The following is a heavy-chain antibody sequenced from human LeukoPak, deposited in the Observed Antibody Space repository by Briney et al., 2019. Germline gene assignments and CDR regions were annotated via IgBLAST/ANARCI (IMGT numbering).Heavy chain of an antibody. V-gene: IGHV3-7*03. Sequence: GGSLRLSCAASGFTFSSHWMSWVRQAPGKGLEWVANIKKDGSEKYYVDAVKGRFTISRDNAKTSLYLQMNSLRAEDTAVYYCASPIFGVVIGPFDYWGQGTLVTVSS. D-gene: IGHD3-3*01. CDR2: IKKDGSEK. J-gene: IGHJ4*02. CDR3: ASPIFGVVIGPFDY. CDR1: GFTFSSHW.